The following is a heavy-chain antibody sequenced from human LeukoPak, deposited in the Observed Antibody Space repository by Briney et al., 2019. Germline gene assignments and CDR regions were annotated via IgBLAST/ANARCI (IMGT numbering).Heavy chain of an antibody. CDR1: GGTFSSYA. D-gene: IGHD3-22*01. CDR3: ASSGFYDSSGYEYWFDP. J-gene: IGHJ5*02. CDR2: IIPILGIA. V-gene: IGHV1-69*04. Sequence: GASVKVSCKASGGTFSSYAISWVRQAPGQGLEWMGRIIPILGIANYAQKFQGRVTITADKSTSTAYMGLSSLRSEDTAVYYCASSGFYDSSGYEYWFDPWGQGTLVTVSS.